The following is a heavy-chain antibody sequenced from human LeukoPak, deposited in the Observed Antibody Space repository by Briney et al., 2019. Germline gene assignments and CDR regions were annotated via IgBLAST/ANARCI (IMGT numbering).Heavy chain of an antibody. CDR3: ARDRSSSGYYRFDY. V-gene: IGHV3-48*01. Sequence: GGSLRLSCAASGFIFDSYSMNWVRQAPGKGLEWVSYISSGGSMINYADSVRGRFAISRDNANNSLYLQMNSLRAEDTAVYYCARDRSSSGYYRFDYWGQGTLVTVSS. CDR2: ISSGGSMI. D-gene: IGHD3-22*01. CDR1: GFIFDSYS. J-gene: IGHJ4*02.